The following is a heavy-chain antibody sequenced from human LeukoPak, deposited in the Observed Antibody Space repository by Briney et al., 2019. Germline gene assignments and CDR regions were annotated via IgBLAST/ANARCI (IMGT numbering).Heavy chain of an antibody. V-gene: IGHV4-59*11. Sequence: PETLSVICTVSGGSISPHYGTWIRQPPGKELEWIGFIHYSGTTNYNPSLTSRVTISVDTSKNRFSLKLSSVTAADTAVYYCARGLGASWYYFDYWGEGALVTVSS. CDR2: IHYSGTT. J-gene: IGHJ4*02. D-gene: IGHD6-13*01. CDR1: GGSISPHY. CDR3: ARGLGASWYYFDY.